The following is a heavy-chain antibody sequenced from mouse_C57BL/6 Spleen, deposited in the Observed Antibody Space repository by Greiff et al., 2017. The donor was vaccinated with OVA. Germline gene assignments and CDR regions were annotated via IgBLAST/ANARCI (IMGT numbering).Heavy chain of an antibody. D-gene: IGHD1-2*01. CDR3: ARDGEGYFDY. Sequence: EVKLMESGGGLVKPGGSLKLSCAASGFTFSDYGMHWVRQAPEKGLEWVAYISSGSSTIYYADTVKGRFTISRDNAKNTLFLQMTSLRSEDTAMYYCARDGEGYFDYWGQGTTLTVSS. CDR2: ISSGSSTI. CDR1: GFTFSDYG. J-gene: IGHJ2*01. V-gene: IGHV5-17*01.